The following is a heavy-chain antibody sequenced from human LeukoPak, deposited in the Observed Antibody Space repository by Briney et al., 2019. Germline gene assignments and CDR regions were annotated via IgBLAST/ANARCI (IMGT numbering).Heavy chain of an antibody. CDR1: GFTFSTYA. V-gene: IGHV3-48*01. CDR3: ARVSRYQLLYYMDV. D-gene: IGHD2-2*01. CDR2: ISRGSSAI. J-gene: IGHJ6*03. Sequence: GGSLRLSCAAPGFTFSTYAMNWVRQAPGKGLEWVSYISRGSSAIYYADSVKGRFTISRDNAKNSLYLQMNSLRAEDTAVYYCARVSRYQLLYYMDVWGKGTTVTVSS.